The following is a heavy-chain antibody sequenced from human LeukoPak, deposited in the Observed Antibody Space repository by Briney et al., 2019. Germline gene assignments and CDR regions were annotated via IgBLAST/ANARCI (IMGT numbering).Heavy chain of an antibody. CDR2: ISVSGTST. V-gene: IGHV3-23*01. J-gene: IGHJ4*02. CDR3: ARRTNSWPNFDY. CDR1: GFTFVSYT. D-gene: IGHD6-13*01. Sequence: GGSLRLSCAASGFTFVSYTMNWVRQAPGKGLEWVSGISVSGTSTYYADAVKGRFTISRDNSKNTLYLQMNSLRAEDTAVYYCARRTNSWPNFDYWGQGTLVTVSS.